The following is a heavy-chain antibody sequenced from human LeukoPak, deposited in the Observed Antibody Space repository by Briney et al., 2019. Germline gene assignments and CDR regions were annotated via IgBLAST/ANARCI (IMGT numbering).Heavy chain of an antibody. Sequence: GGSLRLSCAASGFTLSSYGMSWVRQAPGKGLEWVSGISGRGVRTYYADSVKGRFTISSDNSKNTLYLQMNSLRAEDTAVYYCAKDRLDYGGNSGLGYWGPGTLVTASS. D-gene: IGHD4-23*01. CDR2: ISGRGVRT. V-gene: IGHV3-23*01. CDR1: GFTLSSYG. J-gene: IGHJ4*02. CDR3: AKDRLDYGGNSGLGY.